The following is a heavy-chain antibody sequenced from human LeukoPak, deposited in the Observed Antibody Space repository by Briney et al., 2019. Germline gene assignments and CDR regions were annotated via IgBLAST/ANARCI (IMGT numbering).Heavy chain of an antibody. CDR3: ARATDFWNRYFDY. CDR2: INHSGST. V-gene: IGHV4-34*01. CDR1: GGSFSGYY. D-gene: IGHD3-3*01. Sequence: SETLSLTCAVYGGSFSGYYWSWIRRPPGKGLEWIGEINHSGSTNYNPSLKSRVTISVDTSKNQFSLKLSSVTAADTAVYYCARATDFWNRYFDYWGQGTLVTVSS. J-gene: IGHJ4*02.